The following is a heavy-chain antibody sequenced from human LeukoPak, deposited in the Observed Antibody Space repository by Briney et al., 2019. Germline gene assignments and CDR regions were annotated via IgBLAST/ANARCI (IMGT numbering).Heavy chain of an antibody. CDR3: ASENSRTIFGVDDDY. V-gene: IGHV3-30-3*01. CDR1: GFTFSSYA. D-gene: IGHD3-3*01. J-gene: IGHJ4*02. CDR2: ISYDGSNK. Sequence: HPGGSLRLSCAASGFTFSSYAMHWVRQAPGKGLEWVAVISYDGSNKYYADSVKGRFTISRDNSKNTLYLQMNSLRAEDTAVYYCASENSRTIFGVDDDYWGQGTLVTVSS.